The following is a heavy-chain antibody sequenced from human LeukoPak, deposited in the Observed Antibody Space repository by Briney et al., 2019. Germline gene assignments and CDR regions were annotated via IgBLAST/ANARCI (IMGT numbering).Heavy chain of an antibody. V-gene: IGHV4-4*07. CDR1: GGTISGYY. Sequence: SETLSLTCTVSGGTISGYYWSWIRQPAGKGLEWLGRVYSSGSTKYNPSLESRVTMSVDTSKNQFSLKLNFVTAADTAVYYCARVGSGYDFFDYWGQGTLVTVSS. J-gene: IGHJ4*02. CDR3: ARVGSGYDFFDY. CDR2: VYSSGST. D-gene: IGHD3/OR15-3a*01.